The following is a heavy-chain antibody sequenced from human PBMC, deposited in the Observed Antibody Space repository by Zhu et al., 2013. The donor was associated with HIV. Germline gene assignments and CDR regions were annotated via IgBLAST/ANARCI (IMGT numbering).Heavy chain of an antibody. CDR2: INPNTGGT. Sequence: QVQLVQSGAEVQKPGASVKVSCKASGYTFSIYFLHWMRQAPGQGLEWMGWINPNTGGTNYAQRFQGRVTITSDPSTTTASMELTSLTSDDTAVYFCARGGLAGSSGSWFDPWGQGPWSPSHQ. J-gene: IGHJ5*01. V-gene: IGHV1-2*02. CDR1: GYTFSIYF. D-gene: IGHD3-10*01. CDR3: ARGGLAGSSGSWFDP.